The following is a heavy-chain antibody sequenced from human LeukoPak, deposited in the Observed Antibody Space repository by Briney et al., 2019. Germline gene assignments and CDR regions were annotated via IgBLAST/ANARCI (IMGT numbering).Heavy chain of an antibody. Sequence: GGSLRLSCAASGFTFSSYSMNWVRQAPGKGLEWVSYISSSSSTIYYADSVKGRFTISRDNAKNSLYLQMNSLRAEDTAVYYCARVGPLRFLEWFPNYFDYWGQGTLVTVSS. CDR1: GFTFSSYS. CDR3: ARVGPLRFLEWFPNYFDY. J-gene: IGHJ4*02. D-gene: IGHD3-3*01. CDR2: ISSSSSTI. V-gene: IGHV3-48*01.